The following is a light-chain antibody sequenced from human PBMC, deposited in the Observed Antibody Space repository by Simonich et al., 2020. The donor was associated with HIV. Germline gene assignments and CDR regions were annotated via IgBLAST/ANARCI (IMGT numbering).Light chain of an antibody. J-gene: IGKJ2*01. Sequence: DIVMTQSPDSLAVSLGARATINCKSSQSVLYSSNNKNYLVWYQQKPGQPPKLLIYGASTRESGVPDRFSGSGSGTDFTLTISSLQAEDVAVYYCQQYYSTPPYTFGQGTKLEIK. CDR1: QSVLYSSNNKNY. CDR2: GAS. V-gene: IGKV4-1*01. CDR3: QQYYSTPPYT.